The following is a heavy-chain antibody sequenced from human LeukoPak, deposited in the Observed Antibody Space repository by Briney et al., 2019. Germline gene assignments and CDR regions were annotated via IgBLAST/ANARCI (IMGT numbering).Heavy chain of an antibody. J-gene: IGHJ4*02. V-gene: IGHV3-53*01. D-gene: IGHD6-19*01. CDR2: IYSSGST. CDR3: ARSYSSGWYYFDS. Sequence: GGSLRLSCAASGFTVSNNYMNWVRQAPGKGLEWVSVIYSSGSTSYADSVKGRFTISRDSSKNTLYLQMNSLRAEDTAVYYCARSYSSGWYYFDSWGQGTPVTVSS. CDR1: GFTVSNNY.